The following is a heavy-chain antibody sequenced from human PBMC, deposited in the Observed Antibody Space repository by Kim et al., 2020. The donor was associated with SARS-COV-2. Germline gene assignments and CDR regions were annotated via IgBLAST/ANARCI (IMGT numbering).Heavy chain of an antibody. D-gene: IGHD3-22*01. CDR2: ISASGRST. V-gene: IGHV3-23*01. CDR1: GFTFSDYA. Sequence: GGSLRLSCAASGFTFSDYAMTWVRQAPGKGLEWVSIISASGRSTYYADSVKGRFTISRDNPKNTLYLQMNSLRAEDTAVFYCARCRTAAFSSGLDPWGQGSLVTV. J-gene: IGHJ5*02. CDR3: ARCRTAAFSSGLDP.